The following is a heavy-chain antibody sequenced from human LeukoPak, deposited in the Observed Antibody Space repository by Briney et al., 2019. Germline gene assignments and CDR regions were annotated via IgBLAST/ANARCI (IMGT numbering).Heavy chain of an antibody. CDR2: IYYSGST. J-gene: IGHJ4*02. V-gene: IGHV4-31*03. D-gene: IGHD3-10*01. CDR1: GGSISSGGYY. CDR3: ARVDYGSGSYYPDY. Sequence: SETLSLTCTVSGGSISSGGYYWSWIRQHPGKGLEWIGYIYYSGSTYYNPSLKSRVTISVDTSKNQFSLKLSSVTAADTAVYYCARVDYGSGSYYPDYWGQGTLVTVSS.